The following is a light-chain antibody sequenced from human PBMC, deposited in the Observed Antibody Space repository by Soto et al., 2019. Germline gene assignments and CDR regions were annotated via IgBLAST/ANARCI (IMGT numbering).Light chain of an antibody. Sequence: HSALTQPASESGSPGQSITISCTGTSSDVGGYNYVSWYQQQSGKAPKLMIHEVSNRPSGVSNRFSGSKSGNTASLTISGLQAEDEADYSCSSYTSSRAYVFGSGTKVTVL. V-gene: IGLV2-14*01. CDR3: SSYTSSRAYV. J-gene: IGLJ1*01. CDR1: SSDVGGYNY. CDR2: EVS.